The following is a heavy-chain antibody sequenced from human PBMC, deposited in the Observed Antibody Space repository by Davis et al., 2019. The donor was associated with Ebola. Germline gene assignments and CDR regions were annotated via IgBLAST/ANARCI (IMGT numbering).Heavy chain of an antibody. J-gene: IGHJ4*02. CDR1: GGSISSGGYY. CDR2: IYYSGST. CDR3: ARGPRLGTFDY. D-gene: IGHD6-25*01. V-gene: IGHV4-31*03. Sequence: SETLSLTCTVSGGSISSGGYYWSWIRQHPGKGLEWIGYIYYSGSTYYNPSLKSRVTISVDTSKNQFSLKLSSVTAADTAVYYCARGPRLGTFDYWGQGTLVTVSS.